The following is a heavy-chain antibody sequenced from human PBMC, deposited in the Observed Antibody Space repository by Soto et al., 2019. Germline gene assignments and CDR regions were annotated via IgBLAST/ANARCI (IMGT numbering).Heavy chain of an antibody. J-gene: IGHJ4*02. CDR2: IYHRGTT. D-gene: IGHD4-17*01. V-gene: IGHV4-30-2*01. Sequence: QIQESGSGLVKPSQTLSLSCAVSGASISSGGYSWSWVRQPPGKALEWIGYIYHRGTTHYNPALRSRATMSVDRSSNQASLRLTSVTAADSAVYFGVRGPQNYGDKVVSVGYYLDHWGPGTQVTVSS. CDR1: GASISSGGYS. CDR3: VRGPQNYGDKVVSVGYYLDH.